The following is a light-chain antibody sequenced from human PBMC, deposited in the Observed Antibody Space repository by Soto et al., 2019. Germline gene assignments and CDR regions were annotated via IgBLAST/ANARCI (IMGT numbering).Light chain of an antibody. CDR2: EVS. Sequence: QSALTQPASVSGSPGQSITISCTGTSSDVGGYNYVSWYQQQPGKAPKLMIYEVSNRPSGVSNRFSGSKSGNTASLTISGLQAEDEVDYYCSSYTSSSTPWVFGGGTKVTVL. CDR3: SSYTSSSTPWV. V-gene: IGLV2-14*01. CDR1: SSDVGGYNY. J-gene: IGLJ3*02.